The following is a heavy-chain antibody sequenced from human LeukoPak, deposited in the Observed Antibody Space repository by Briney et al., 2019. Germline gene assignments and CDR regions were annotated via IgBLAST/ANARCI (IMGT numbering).Heavy chain of an antibody. CDR3: ARYGDIVVVPAAVDFDY. J-gene: IGHJ4*02. D-gene: IGHD2-2*01. CDR2: INPNSGGT. V-gene: IGHV1-2*02. CDR1: GYAFTVYY. Sequence: GASVTVSFKASGYAFTVYYMHWVRQAPGQGLEWMGWINPNSGGTNYAQKFQGRVTMTRDTSISTAYMELSRLRSDDTAVYYCARYGDIVVVPAAVDFDYWGQGTLVTVSS.